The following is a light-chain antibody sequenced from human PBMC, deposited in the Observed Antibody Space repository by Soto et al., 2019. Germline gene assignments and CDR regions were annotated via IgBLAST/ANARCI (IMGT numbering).Light chain of an antibody. CDR2: GTS. CDR1: RSVSDTL. Sequence: VLTQAPGTLTLSPGERATLSCRADRSVSDTLLTWFQQKPGQAPRLLIFGTSNRAPGIPDRFSGSGSGTDFTLTISRLEPDDFAVYYCQHYGDSSWTFGQGTKVDIK. J-gene: IGKJ1*01. CDR3: QHYGDSSWT. V-gene: IGKV3-20*01.